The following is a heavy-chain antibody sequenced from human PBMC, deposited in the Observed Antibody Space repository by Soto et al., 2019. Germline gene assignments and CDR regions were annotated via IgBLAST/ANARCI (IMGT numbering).Heavy chain of an antibody. CDR1: GFTFSSSG. Sequence: GGSLRLSCAASGFTFSSSGMHWVRQAPGQGLEWGAVIWYDGSNKYYADSVKGRYTISRDNSKNTLYLQMNSLRAEDTAVYYCARDGVVGATPSFDYWGQGPLVTVSS. J-gene: IGHJ4*02. CDR3: ARDGVVGATPSFDY. V-gene: IGHV3-33*01. CDR2: IWYDGSNK. D-gene: IGHD1-26*01.